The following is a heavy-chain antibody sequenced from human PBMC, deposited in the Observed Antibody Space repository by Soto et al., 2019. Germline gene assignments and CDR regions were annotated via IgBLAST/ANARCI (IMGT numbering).Heavy chain of an antibody. D-gene: IGHD7-27*01. Sequence: VQLLESGGDLVQPGGSLRLSCVASGFILNNYAMSWVRQAPGKGLEWVSTIGGTDGDSDGVLWYEDSVKGRFTISRDSSAKTLFLHMDNLSAEDSALFYCVKRGRNWGAFDFWGQGTTVVVSS. CDR2: IGGTDGDSDGVL. J-gene: IGHJ3*01. V-gene: IGHV3-23*01. CDR1: GFILNNYA. CDR3: VKRGRNWGAFDF.